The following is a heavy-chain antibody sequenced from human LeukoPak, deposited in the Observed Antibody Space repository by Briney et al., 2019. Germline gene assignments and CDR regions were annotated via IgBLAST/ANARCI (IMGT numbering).Heavy chain of an antibody. J-gene: IGHJ6*02. CDR2: ISSSSSYI. D-gene: IGHD4-17*01. CDR3: ARALSTVTTNYYYYGMDV. Sequence: GGSLRLSCAASGFTFSSYSMNWVRQAPGKGLEWVSSISSSSSYIYYADSVKGRFTISRDNAKNSLYLQVNSLRAEDTAVYYCARALSTVTTNYYYYGMDVWGQGTTVTVSS. V-gene: IGHV3-21*01. CDR1: GFTFSSYS.